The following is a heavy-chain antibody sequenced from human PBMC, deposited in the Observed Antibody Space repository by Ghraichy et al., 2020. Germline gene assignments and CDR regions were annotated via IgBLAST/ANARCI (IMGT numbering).Heavy chain of an antibody. Sequence: SETLSLTCTVSCGSISSYYWSWIRQPPGKGLEWIGYIYYSGSTNYNPSLKSRVTISVDTSKNQFSLKLSSVTAADTAVYYCASVGDSQTFDYWGQGTLVTVSS. CDR1: CGSISSYY. CDR2: IYYSGST. D-gene: IGHD1-26*01. CDR3: ASVGDSQTFDY. V-gene: IGHV4-59*01. J-gene: IGHJ4*02.